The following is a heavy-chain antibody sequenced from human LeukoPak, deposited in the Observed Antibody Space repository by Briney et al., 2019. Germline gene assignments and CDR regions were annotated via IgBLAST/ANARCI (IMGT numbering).Heavy chain of an antibody. D-gene: IGHD1-1*01. V-gene: IGHV3-11*06. J-gene: IGHJ4*02. CDR2: ISGSGDDT. CDR3: ARDPRTVRI. Sequence: SCKASGFTFTDSYMTWVRQAPGRGLEWLSYISGSGDDTNHADSVRGRFTISRDNAKNSLYLQMNSLRVEDTAVYYCARDPRTVRIWGQGTLVTVSS. CDR1: GFTFTDSY.